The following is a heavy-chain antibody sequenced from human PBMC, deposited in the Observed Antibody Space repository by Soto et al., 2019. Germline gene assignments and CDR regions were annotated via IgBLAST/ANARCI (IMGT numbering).Heavy chain of an antibody. Sequence: LRLSCAASGFTFSSYSMNWVRQAPGKGLEWVSSISSSSSYIYYADSVKGRFTISRDNAKNSLYLQMNSLRAEDTAVYYCARDTGNTAPSTLDYWGQGTLVTVSS. D-gene: IGHD5-18*01. J-gene: IGHJ4*02. CDR3: ARDTGNTAPSTLDY. V-gene: IGHV3-21*01. CDR1: GFTFSSYS. CDR2: ISSSSSYI.